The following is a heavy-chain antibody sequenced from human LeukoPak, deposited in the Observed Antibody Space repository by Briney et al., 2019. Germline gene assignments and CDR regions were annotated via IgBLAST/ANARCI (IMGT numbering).Heavy chain of an antibody. CDR3: ARALGSVVVMGMDAFDI. D-gene: IGHD3-22*01. Sequence: GASVNVSSKPSGYTFTRYYMHRVRQAPGQGHEWVGWINPNSGGTNYAQKFQGRVTMTRDTSISTAYMELSRLRSDDTAEYYCARALGSVVVMGMDAFDIWGQGTMVSVSS. J-gene: IGHJ3*02. CDR1: GYTFTRYY. CDR2: INPNSGGT. V-gene: IGHV1-2*02.